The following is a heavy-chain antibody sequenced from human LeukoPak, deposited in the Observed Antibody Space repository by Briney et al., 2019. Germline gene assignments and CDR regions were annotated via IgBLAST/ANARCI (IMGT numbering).Heavy chain of an antibody. CDR2: IIPIFGTS. D-gene: IGHD6-13*01. J-gene: IGHJ4*02. CDR1: GCTFSSYA. V-gene: IGHV1-69*06. CDR3: ARVGSSWYFDY. Sequence: ASVTVSCQASGCTFSSYAISWVRPAPGQGLEWMGGIIPIFGTSNYAQKFQGRVTINLDRSPYKAYMELRSLRSEDTAVYYCARVGSSWYFDYWGQGTLVTVSS.